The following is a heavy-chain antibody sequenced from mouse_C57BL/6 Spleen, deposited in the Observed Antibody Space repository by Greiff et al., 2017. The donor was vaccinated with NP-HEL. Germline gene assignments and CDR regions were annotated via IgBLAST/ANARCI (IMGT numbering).Heavy chain of an antibody. CDR2: IGPGGGST. D-gene: IGHD2-5*01. CDR3: ARGPYSNGFYWYFEV. Sequence: QVQLQQSGAELVKPGASVKISCKASGYTFTDYYMNWVKQRPGQGLEWIGKIGPGGGSTYYNEKFKGKATLTADKSSSTAYMQLSSLTSEDSAVYFCARGPYSNGFYWYFEVWGTGTTVTVSS. CDR1: GYTFTDYY. J-gene: IGHJ1*03. V-gene: IGHV1-77*01.